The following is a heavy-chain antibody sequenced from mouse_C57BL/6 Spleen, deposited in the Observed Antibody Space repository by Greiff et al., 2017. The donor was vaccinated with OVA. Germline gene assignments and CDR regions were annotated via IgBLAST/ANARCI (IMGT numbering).Heavy chain of an antibody. CDR3: ATMVTTGWFAY. CDR2: INPGSGGT. D-gene: IGHD2-2*01. V-gene: IGHV1-54*01. CDR1: GYAFTNYL. J-gene: IGHJ3*01. Sequence: VQLVESGAELVRPGTSVKVSCKASGYAFTNYLIEWVKQRPGQGLEWIGVINPGSGGTNYNEKFKGKATLTADKSSSTAYMQLSSLTSEDSAVYFCATMVTTGWFAYWGQGTLVTVSA.